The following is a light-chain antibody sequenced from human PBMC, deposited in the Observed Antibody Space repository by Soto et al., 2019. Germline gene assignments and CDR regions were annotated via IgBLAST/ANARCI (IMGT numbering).Light chain of an antibody. V-gene: IGKV1-13*02. Sequence: AIQLTQSPSSLSASVGDRVTITCRASQGITNYLAWYQQKPGKDPKLLIYGASSLERGVPSRFSGSGSGTDFTLNISSLQPEDFTSYYCNQLNSYQITFGGGTKLEIK. CDR2: GAS. J-gene: IGKJ4*01. CDR3: NQLNSYQIT. CDR1: QGITNY.